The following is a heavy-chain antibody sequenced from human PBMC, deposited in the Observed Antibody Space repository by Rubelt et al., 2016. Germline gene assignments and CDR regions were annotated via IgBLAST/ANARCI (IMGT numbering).Heavy chain of an antibody. V-gene: IGHV4-59*08. CDR3: ARTYRYYSDY. D-gene: IGHD1-26*01. CDR2: IYYSGST. Sequence: QVQLQESGPGLVKPSETLSLTCSVSGGSISSYYWSWIRQPPGKGLEWIGYIYYSGSTNYNPSLKSRVTISVDTSKNQLSLKLGSGTAADTAVYYCARTYRYYSDYWGQGTLVTVSS. J-gene: IGHJ4*02. CDR1: GGSISSYY.